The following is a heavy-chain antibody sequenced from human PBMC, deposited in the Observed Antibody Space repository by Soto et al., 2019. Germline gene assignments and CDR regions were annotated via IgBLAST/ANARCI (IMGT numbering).Heavy chain of an antibody. J-gene: IGHJ4*02. V-gene: IGHV4-59*01. CDR3: ARGHLVEKGMDY. CDR2: IFYRGGT. Sequence: KTSKTLSLTCTVSGCSISAYYWSWIRQTPGKGLEWIGCIFYRGGTAYSPSLKSRFTISMDMSKSQFFLKVNSVTAADTATYYCARGHLVEKGMDYWGQGTLVTVSS. D-gene: IGHD1-20*01. CDR1: GCSISAYY.